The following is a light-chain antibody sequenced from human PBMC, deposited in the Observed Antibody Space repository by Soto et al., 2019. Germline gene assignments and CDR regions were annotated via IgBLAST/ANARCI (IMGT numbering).Light chain of an antibody. CDR1: QGISSY. J-gene: IGKJ3*01. V-gene: IGKV1-8*01. Sequence: AIRMTQSPSSFSASTGARATITCRASQGISSYLAWYQQKPGKAPKLLIYAASTLQSGVPSRFSGSGSGTDFTLTISCLQSEDFATYYCQQYYSYPFTFGPGTKVVIK. CDR2: AAS. CDR3: QQYYSYPFT.